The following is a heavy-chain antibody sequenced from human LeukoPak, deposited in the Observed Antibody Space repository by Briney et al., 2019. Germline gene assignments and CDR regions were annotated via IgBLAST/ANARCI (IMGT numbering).Heavy chain of an antibody. D-gene: IGHD1-26*01. CDR2: INHSGST. CDR3: ARGKRVGASGGGAFDI. Sequence: SETLSLTCAVYGGSFSGYYWSWIRQPPGKGPEWIGEINHSGSTNYNPSLKSRVTISVDTSKNQFSLKLSSVTAADTAVYYCARGKRVGASGGGAFDIWGQGTMVTVSS. J-gene: IGHJ3*02. V-gene: IGHV4-34*01. CDR1: GGSFSGYY.